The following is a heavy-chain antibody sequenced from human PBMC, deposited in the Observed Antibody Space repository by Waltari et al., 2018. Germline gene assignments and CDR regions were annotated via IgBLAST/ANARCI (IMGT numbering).Heavy chain of an antibody. V-gene: IGHV4-61*09. D-gene: IGHD1-26*01. Sequence: QVQLQESGPGLVKPSQTLSLTCTVSGGSISSGSYYWSWIRQPAGKGLEWIGYIYTSGSTNYNPSLKSRVTISVDTSKNQFSLKLSSVTAADTAVYYCARVVRNQGSYYYYYYGMDVWGQGTTVTVSS. CDR2: IYTSGST. J-gene: IGHJ6*02. CDR1: GGSISSGSYY. CDR3: ARVVRNQGSYYYYYYGMDV.